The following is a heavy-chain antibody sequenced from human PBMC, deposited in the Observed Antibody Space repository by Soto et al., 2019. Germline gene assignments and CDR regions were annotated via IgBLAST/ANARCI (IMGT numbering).Heavy chain of an antibody. CDR2: IYYSGRT. CDR1: GGSISDYQ. J-gene: IGHJ4*02. D-gene: IGHD3-16*02. CDR3: ARMRGLGEISPYFDY. Sequence: QVQLQESGPGLVKPSETLSLTCTVSGGSISDYQWNWIRQSPGKGLEWIGYIYYSGRTNYNPSLQSRLTISLHTSTKHVSLSLRSVTAADTDVYYCARMRGLGEISPYFDYRGQGTLVTVSS. V-gene: IGHV4-59*01.